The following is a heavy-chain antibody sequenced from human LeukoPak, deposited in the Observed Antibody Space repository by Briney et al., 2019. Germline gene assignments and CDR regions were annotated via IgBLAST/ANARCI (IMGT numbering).Heavy chain of an antibody. V-gene: IGHV3-23*01. CDR3: AKEQRIRHCSEGVCMEGYYFDY. CDR2: LSRGGGRT. D-gene: IGHD2-8*01. CDR1: GSNFNTIS. Sequence: GGSLTLSCTGNGSNFNTISIDCDRQAPGQGLEWVSGLSRGGGRTNYADSVKGRFTISRDQSKNMVILQMNSLRPEDTAVYYCAKEQRIRHCSEGVCMEGYYFDYWGQGTLVTVSS. J-gene: IGHJ4*02.